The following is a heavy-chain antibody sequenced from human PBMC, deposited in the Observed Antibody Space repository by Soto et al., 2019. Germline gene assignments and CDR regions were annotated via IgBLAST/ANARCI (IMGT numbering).Heavy chain of an antibody. Sequence: QVQLVQSGAAVKKPAASVKVSCTASGYTFTDYYMHWVRQAPGQGLEWMGWINPVSGATRYEQKLQGWVTMTRDTSLSILYMDLSRLTSDDTALYYCARDPLLYAGIGYHFDYWGQGTLVTVSS. CDR2: INPVSGAT. V-gene: IGHV1-2*04. CDR3: ARDPLLYAGIGYHFDY. J-gene: IGHJ4*02. CDR1: GYTFTDYY. D-gene: IGHD3-22*01.